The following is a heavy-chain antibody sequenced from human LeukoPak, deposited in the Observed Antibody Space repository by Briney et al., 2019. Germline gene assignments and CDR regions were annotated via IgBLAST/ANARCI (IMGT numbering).Heavy chain of an antibody. J-gene: IGHJ4*02. CDR1: GGSFSGYY. CDR2: INHSGST. Sequence: SETLSLTCAVYGGSFSGYYWSWIRQPPGKGLEWIGEINHSGSTNYNPSLKSRVTISVDTSKNQFSLKLSSVTAADTALYYCARDQGGLYDYWGPGIVVTVSS. CDR3: ARDQGGLYDY. V-gene: IGHV4-34*01. D-gene: IGHD1-26*01.